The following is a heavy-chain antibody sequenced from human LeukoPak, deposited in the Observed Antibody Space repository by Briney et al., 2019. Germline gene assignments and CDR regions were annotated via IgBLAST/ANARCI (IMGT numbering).Heavy chain of an antibody. CDR2: VNSDGSNR. V-gene: IGHV3-74*01. J-gene: IGHJ4*02. CDR3: ARFIVGYPIDS. D-gene: IGHD6-25*01. CDR1: GFTFSNAW. Sequence: HAGGSLRLSCAASGFTFSNAWMSWVRQAPGKGLVWVSRVNSDGSNRIYADSVKGRFTIPRDNAKNTLYLQMNSLRAEDTAVYYCARFIVGYPIDSWGQGTLVTVSS.